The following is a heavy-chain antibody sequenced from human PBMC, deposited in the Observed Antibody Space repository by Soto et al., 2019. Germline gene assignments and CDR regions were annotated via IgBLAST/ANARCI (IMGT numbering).Heavy chain of an antibody. V-gene: IGHV7-4-1*01. J-gene: IGHJ5*02. D-gene: IGHD3-22*01. CDR1: GYTFTSYA. Sequence: ASVKVSCKASGYTFTSYAMNWVRQAPGQGLEWMGWINTNTGNPTYAQGFTGRFVFSLDTSVSTAYLQICSLKAEDTAVYYCAREGNTMIVGPQEGENWFDPWGQGTLVTVSS. CDR3: AREGNTMIVGPQEGENWFDP. CDR2: INTNTGNP.